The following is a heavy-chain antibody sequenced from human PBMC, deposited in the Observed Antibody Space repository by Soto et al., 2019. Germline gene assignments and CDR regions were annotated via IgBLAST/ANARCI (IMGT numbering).Heavy chain of an antibody. D-gene: IGHD2-2*01. J-gene: IGHJ5*01. CDR2: IYYSGST. CDR3: ARVDCSSTSCYESWFDP. Sequence: PSETLSLTCTVSGGSISSYYWSWIRQPPGKGLEWIGYIYYSGSTNYNPSLKSRVTISVVTSKNQLSLKLSSVTAADTAVYYCARVDCSSTSCYESWFDPWGQGTLVTVSS. CDR1: GGSISSYY. V-gene: IGHV4-59*01.